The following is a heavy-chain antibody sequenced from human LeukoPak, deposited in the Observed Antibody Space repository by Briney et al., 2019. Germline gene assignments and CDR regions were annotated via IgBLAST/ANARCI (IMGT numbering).Heavy chain of an antibody. V-gene: IGHV1-46*01. CDR3: ARGVCSGTSCYWGHNWFDP. Sequence: ASVKVSCKASGYTFTSYYIHWVRQAAGQGLEWMGIINPSGDGDSTSYAQKFQGRVIMTRDMSTNTVYMELSSLRSEDTAAYYCARGVCSGTSCYWGHNWFDPWGQGTLVTVSS. CDR2: INPSGDGDST. D-gene: IGHD2-2*01. CDR1: GYTFTSYY. J-gene: IGHJ5*02.